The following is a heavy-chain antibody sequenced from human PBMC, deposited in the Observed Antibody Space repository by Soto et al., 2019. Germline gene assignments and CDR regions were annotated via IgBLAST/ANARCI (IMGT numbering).Heavy chain of an antibody. CDR2: IYSSGST. CDR1: GGSISGYY. V-gene: IGHV4-4*07. CDR3: ARGATVGTTKHYYGMDV. Sequence: SETLSLTCTVSGGSISGYYWSWIRQPAGEALEWIGRIYSSGSTDYNPSLKSRVTMSVDTSKNHFSLKLNSLTAADTAMYYCARGATVGTTKHYYGMDVWGQGTTVTVSS. J-gene: IGHJ6*02. D-gene: IGHD1-1*01.